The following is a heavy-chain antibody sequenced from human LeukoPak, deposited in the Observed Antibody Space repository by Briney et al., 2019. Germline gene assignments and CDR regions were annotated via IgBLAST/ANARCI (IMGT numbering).Heavy chain of an antibody. CDR1: GFTFSTYA. CDR2: ISSDGGST. D-gene: IGHD4-17*01. CDR3: VKSTVTSVIDY. J-gene: IGHJ4*02. Sequence: GGSLRLSCSASGFTFSTYAMHWVRQAPGKGLEYVSTISSDGGSTYYADSVKGRFTISRDNSKNTLYLQMSGLRVEDTAVYYCVKSTVTSVIDYWGQGTPVTVSS. V-gene: IGHV3-64D*06.